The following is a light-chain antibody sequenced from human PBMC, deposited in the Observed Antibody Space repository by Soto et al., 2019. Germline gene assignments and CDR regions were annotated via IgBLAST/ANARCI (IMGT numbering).Light chain of an antibody. Sequence: QSVLTQPASVSXPPGHSITISCTGTSSDVGGYNYVSWYQQHPGKAPKLMIYDVSNRPSGVSNRFSGSKSGNTASLTISGLQAEDEADYYCSSYTSSSTSPYVFGTGTKVTVL. CDR2: DVS. CDR3: SSYTSSSTSPYV. V-gene: IGLV2-14*01. CDR1: SSDVGGYNY. J-gene: IGLJ1*01.